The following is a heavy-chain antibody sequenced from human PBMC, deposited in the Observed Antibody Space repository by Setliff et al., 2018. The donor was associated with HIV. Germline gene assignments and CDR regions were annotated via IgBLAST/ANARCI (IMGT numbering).Heavy chain of an antibody. CDR1: GGSFSGYY. CDR2: IDHSGST. V-gene: IGHV4-34*01. CDR3: ARLSETAMASFDS. J-gene: IGHJ4*02. Sequence: SETLSLTCAVYGGSFSGYYWSWIRQPPGKGLEWIGEIDHSGSTKYNPSLKSRVTISVDTSKNQFSLKLRSVTAADTAVYYCARLSETAMASFDSWGQGTLVTVSS. D-gene: IGHD5-18*01.